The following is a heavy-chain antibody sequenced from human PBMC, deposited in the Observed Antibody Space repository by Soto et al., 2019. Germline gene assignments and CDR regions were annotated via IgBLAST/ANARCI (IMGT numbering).Heavy chain of an antibody. Sequence: GYLRLSCAASGFAFTNAWMNWVRQAPGKGLELVGRITRTTDGGTTDYAAPVKGRFTISRDDSKNTLYLQMNSLKTEDTAVYYCSTGLGTYYSRFDYWGLGTLVTVSS. CDR1: GFAFTNAW. J-gene: IGHJ4*02. CDR2: ITRTTDGGTT. V-gene: IGHV3-15*07. D-gene: IGHD3-16*01. CDR3: STGLGTYYSRFDY.